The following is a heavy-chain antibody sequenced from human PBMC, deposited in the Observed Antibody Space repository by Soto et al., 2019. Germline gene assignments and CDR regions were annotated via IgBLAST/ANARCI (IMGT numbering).Heavy chain of an antibody. CDR3: ARDSPLVDNYYYYGMDV. D-gene: IGHD6-6*01. V-gene: IGHV4-31*03. Sequence: SETLSLTCTVSGGSISSGGYYWSWIRQHPGKGLEWIGYIYYSGSTYYNPSLKSRVTISVDTSKNQFSLKLSSVTAADTAVYYCARDSPLVDNYYYYGMDVWGQGTTVTVSS. J-gene: IGHJ6*02. CDR1: GGSISSGGYY. CDR2: IYYSGST.